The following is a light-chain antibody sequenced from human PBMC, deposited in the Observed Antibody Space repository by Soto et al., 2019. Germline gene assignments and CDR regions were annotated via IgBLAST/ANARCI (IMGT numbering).Light chain of an antibody. Sequence: EIVSTPSPATLSLSPGERATLSCRASQTVSSSLAWYQQTPGQAPRLLIYEASNRATGIPARFSGSGSGADFTLTISSLEPEDFALYYCQQHINWPLTFGGGTKVDIK. J-gene: IGKJ4*01. V-gene: IGKV3-11*01. CDR3: QQHINWPLT. CDR2: EAS. CDR1: QTVSSS.